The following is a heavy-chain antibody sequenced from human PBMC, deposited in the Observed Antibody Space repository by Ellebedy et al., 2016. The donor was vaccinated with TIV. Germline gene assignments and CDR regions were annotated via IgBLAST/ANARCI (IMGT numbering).Heavy chain of an antibody. D-gene: IGHD3-16*02. V-gene: IGHV4-34*01. CDR1: GGSFSGYY. CDR3: ARSQGDYVWGSYRYRPGTFDY. J-gene: IGHJ4*02. Sequence: SETLSLXXTVYGGSFSGYYWSWIRQPPGKGLEWIGEINHSGSTNYNPSLKSRVTISVDTSKNQFSLKLSSVTAADTAVYYCARSQGDYVWGSYRYRPGTFDYWGQGTLVTVSP. CDR2: INHSGST.